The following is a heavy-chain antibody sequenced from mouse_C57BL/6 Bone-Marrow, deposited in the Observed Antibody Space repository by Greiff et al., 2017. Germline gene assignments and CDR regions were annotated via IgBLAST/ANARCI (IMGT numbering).Heavy chain of an antibody. CDR3: TATAQATFAY. J-gene: IGHJ3*01. D-gene: IGHD3-2*02. Sequence: EVKLEESGGGLVQPGGSMKLSCVASGFTFSNYWMNWFRQSPEKGLEWVAQIRLTSDNYATHYAESVKGRFTISSDDSKSSVYLQMNNLRAEDTGMYYCTATAQATFAYWGQGTLVTVSA. V-gene: IGHV6-3*01. CDR1: GFTFSNYW. CDR2: IRLTSDNYAT.